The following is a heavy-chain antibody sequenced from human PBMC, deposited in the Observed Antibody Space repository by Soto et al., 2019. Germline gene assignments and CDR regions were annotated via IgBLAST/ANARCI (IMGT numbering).Heavy chain of an antibody. V-gene: IGHV1-18*01. J-gene: IGHJ4*02. CDR2: ISAYNGKT. CDR1: GYTFTNFG. D-gene: IGHD2-21*02. Sequence: QVQLVQSGAEVKKPWAAVKVSCKASGYTFTNFGISRVRQAPGPGREWMGWISAYNGKTNNAQNFQGRVTITTETSTSPAYMELQSMRSDQTAGYSCARGGTAIDSWGPETLVTAPS. CDR3: ARGGTAIDS.